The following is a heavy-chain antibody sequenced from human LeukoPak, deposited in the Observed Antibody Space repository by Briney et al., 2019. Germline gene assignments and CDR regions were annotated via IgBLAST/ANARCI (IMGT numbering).Heavy chain of an antibody. CDR3: ARAGDSSGYYYVIDY. J-gene: IGHJ4*02. D-gene: IGHD3-22*01. Sequence: GESLKISCKGSGYSFSSYWIGWVRQMPGKGLEWMGIIYPGDSDSRYSPSFQGQVTISADKSVSTAYLQWSSLKVSDTAMYYCARAGDSSGYYYVIDYWGQGTLVTVSS. CDR1: GYSFSSYW. V-gene: IGHV5-51*01. CDR2: IYPGDSDS.